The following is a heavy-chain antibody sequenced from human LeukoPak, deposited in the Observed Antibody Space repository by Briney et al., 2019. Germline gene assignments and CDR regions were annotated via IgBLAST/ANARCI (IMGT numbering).Heavy chain of an antibody. V-gene: IGHV3-48*04. Sequence: GGSLRLSCAASGFTFSSYSVNWVRQAPGKGLEWVSYISSSSSTIYYADSVKGRFTISRDNAKNSLYLQMNSLRAEDTAVYYCARGMVRGPYYFDYWGQGTLVTVSS. CDR3: ARGMVRGPYYFDY. CDR1: GFTFSSYS. J-gene: IGHJ4*02. D-gene: IGHD3-10*01. CDR2: ISSSSSTI.